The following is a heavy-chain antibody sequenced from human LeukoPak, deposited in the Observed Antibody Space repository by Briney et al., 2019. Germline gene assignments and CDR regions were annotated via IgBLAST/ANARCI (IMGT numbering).Heavy chain of an antibody. CDR2: IHTSGST. CDR3: ARVKLTTVTPHDS. D-gene: IGHD4-17*01. J-gene: IGHJ4*02. Sequence: KSSETLSLTCTVSGDSISNYYWSWIRQPAGKGLEWIGRIHTSGSTNYNPSLKSRVTMSVDTSKNQFSLKLSSVTAADTAVYYCARVKLTTVTPHDSWGQGTLVTVSS. V-gene: IGHV4-4*07. CDR1: GDSISNYY.